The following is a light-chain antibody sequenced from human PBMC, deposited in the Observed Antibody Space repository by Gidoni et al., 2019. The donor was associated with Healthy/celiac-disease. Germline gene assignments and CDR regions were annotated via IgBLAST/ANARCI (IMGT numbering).Light chain of an antibody. CDR3: QQYGSLPLT. V-gene: IGKV3-20*01. CDR1: QSVSSSY. J-gene: IGKJ1*01. Sequence: DIVFTQSPGTLSLSPGERATLSCRASQSVSSSYLAWYQQKPGPAPRLLNYGATSRATGTADMFSGSGSGTDFTLTISRLEPEYFAFYYCQQYGSLPLTFGQGTKVEIK. CDR2: GAT.